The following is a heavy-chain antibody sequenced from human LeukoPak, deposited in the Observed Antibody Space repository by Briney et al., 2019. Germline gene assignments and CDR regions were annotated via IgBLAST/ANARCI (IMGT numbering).Heavy chain of an antibody. V-gene: IGHV3-21*01. CDR1: GFTFSSYS. J-gene: IGHJ6*02. Sequence: PRGSLRLSCAASGFTFSSYSMNWVRQAPGKGLEWVSSISSSSSYIYYADSVKGRFTITRDNAKNSLNLQMNSLRAEDTAVYYCARAGEFGYGAEMDVWGQGTTVTVSS. CDR3: ARAGEFGYGAEMDV. D-gene: IGHD4/OR15-4a*01. CDR2: ISSSSSYI.